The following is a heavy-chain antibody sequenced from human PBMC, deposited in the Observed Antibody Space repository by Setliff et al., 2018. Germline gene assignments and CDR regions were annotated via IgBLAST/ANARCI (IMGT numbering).Heavy chain of an antibody. V-gene: IGHV1-18*01. CDR1: GYTFRNYG. D-gene: IGHD3-10*01. CDR3: ARVESMVRGKNILRHFDY. J-gene: IGHJ4*02. Sequence: ASVKVSCKTSGYTFRNYGITWVRQAPGQGLEWMGWVTVYNGNTKYAQNLQGRLTLTTDISTSTAYMELGSLTTDDTAVYYCARVESMVRGKNILRHFDYWGQGIQVTVSS. CDR2: VTVYNGNT.